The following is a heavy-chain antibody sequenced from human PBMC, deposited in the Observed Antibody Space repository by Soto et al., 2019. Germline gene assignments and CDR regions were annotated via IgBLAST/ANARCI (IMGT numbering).Heavy chain of an antibody. D-gene: IGHD3-3*01. CDR1: GFTFSSHA. V-gene: IGHV3-23*01. CDR2: IRGSGGST. J-gene: IGHJ4*02. Sequence: EVQLLESGGGLVQPGGSLRLSCAASGFTFSSHAMSWVRQAPGKGLEWVSAIRGSGGSTYYADSVKGRFTISRDKSKNTLYLQMNSLRAKDTAVYYCAKGLRFLEWVPPFDYWGQGTLVTVSS. CDR3: AKGLRFLEWVPPFDY.